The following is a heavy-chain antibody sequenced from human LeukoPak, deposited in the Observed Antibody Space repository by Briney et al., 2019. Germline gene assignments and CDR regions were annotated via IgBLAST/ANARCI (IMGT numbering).Heavy chain of an antibody. CDR2: MYHSGST. Sequence: SETLSLTCTVSDYSISTDYYWGWIRQPPGKGREWIGTMYHSGSTYYNPSLKSRVTISVDTSKNQFSLKLSSVTAADTAVYYCAREVIAAAGMYYFDYWGQGTLVTVSS. CDR3: AREVIAAAGMYYFDY. V-gene: IGHV4-38-2*02. J-gene: IGHJ4*02. CDR1: DYSISTDYY. D-gene: IGHD6-13*01.